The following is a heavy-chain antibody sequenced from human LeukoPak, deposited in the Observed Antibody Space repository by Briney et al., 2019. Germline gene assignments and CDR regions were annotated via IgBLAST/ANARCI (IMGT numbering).Heavy chain of an antibody. CDR3: ARDFPDSSSWYRNSASRAFDY. CDR2: IDWNSGRI. D-gene: IGHD6-13*01. J-gene: IGHJ4*02. CDR1: GFTIHDHA. V-gene: IGHV3-9*01. Sequence: GGSLRLSCVGSGFTIHDHAMHWVRQAPGKGLEWVSGIDWNSGRIGYADSVKGRFTISRDNAKNSLYLQMNSLRAEDTAVYYCARDFPDSSSWYRNSASRAFDYWGQGTLVTVSS.